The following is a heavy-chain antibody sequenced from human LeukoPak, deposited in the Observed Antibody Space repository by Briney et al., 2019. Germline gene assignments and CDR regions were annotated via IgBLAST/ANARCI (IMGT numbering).Heavy chain of an antibody. J-gene: IGHJ4*02. CDR1: GGSISSYY. CDR3: ARHAYSSGWYSYFDY. CDR2: IYYSGST. V-gene: IGHV4-59*08. D-gene: IGHD6-19*01. Sequence: SETLSFTCTVSGGSISSYYWSWIRQPPGKGLEWIGYIYYSGSTNYNPSLKSRVTISVDTSKNQFSLKLSSVTAADTAVYYCARHAYSSGWYSYFDYWGQGTLVTVSS.